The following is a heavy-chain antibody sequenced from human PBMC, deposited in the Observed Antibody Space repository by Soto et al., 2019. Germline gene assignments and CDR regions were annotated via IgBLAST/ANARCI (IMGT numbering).Heavy chain of an antibody. J-gene: IGHJ4*02. CDR3: ARPFAAQTVAGFAS. CDR2: IPYSGNT. D-gene: IGHD6-19*01. V-gene: IGHV4-39*01. Sequence: QLQLQESGPGLVKPSETLTLTCTVSGGSLSSGSYYWGWIRQPPGKGLEWIGSIPYSGNTYYNPSLKTRVTLSVDASKNEFSLKLSSVTAADTAVYYCARPFAAQTVAGFASWGQGTLVTVSS. CDR1: GGSLSSGSYY.